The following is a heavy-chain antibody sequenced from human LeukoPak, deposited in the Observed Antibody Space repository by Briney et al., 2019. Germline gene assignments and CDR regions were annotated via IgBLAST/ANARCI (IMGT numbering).Heavy chain of an antibody. CDR1: GLTFTDAW. J-gene: IGHJ4*02. CDR3: AREWHYYDSSETDFDY. V-gene: IGHV3-7*01. CDR2: IKQDGSEK. D-gene: IGHD3-22*01. Sequence: GGSLRLSCAVSGLTFTDAWVSWVRQAPGKGLEWVANIKQDGSEKYYVDSVKGRFTISRDNAKNSLYLQMNSLRAEDTAVYYCAREWHYYDSSETDFDYWGQGTLVTVSS.